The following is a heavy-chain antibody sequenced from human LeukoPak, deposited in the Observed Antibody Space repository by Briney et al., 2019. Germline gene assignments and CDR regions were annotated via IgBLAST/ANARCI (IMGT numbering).Heavy chain of an antibody. J-gene: IGHJ4*02. CDR2: ISYDGSNT. CDR1: GFTFSSYG. V-gene: IGHV3-30*18. CDR3: AKDNAYYYDSSGYYYRRYFDY. D-gene: IGHD3-22*01. Sequence: GGSLRLSCAASGFTFSSYGIHWVRQAPGKGLEWVAIISYDGSNTYYADSVKGRFTISRDNSKNTLYLQMNSLRAEDTAVYYCAKDNAYYYDSSGYYYRRYFDYWGQGTLVTVSS.